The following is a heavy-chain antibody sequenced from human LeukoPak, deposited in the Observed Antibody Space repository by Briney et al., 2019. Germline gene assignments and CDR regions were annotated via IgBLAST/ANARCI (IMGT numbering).Heavy chain of an antibody. J-gene: IGHJ4*02. Sequence: SVKVSCKASGGTFSSHAISWVRQAPGQGLEWMGGIIPIFGTANYAQKFQGRVTITADESTSTAYMELSSLRSEDTAVYYCARSNGAAAGWGVLGDWGQGTLVTVSS. CDR3: ARSNGAAAGWGVLGD. CDR1: GGTFSSHA. V-gene: IGHV1-69*01. D-gene: IGHD6-13*01. CDR2: IIPIFGTA.